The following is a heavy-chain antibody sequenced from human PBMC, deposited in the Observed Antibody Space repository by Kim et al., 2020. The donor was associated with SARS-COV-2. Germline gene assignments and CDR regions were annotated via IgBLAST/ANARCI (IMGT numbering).Heavy chain of an antibody. D-gene: IGHD2-15*01. CDR3: ARVPESLGKADAFDI. J-gene: IGHJ3*02. Sequence: QGFTGRFVFSLDTSVSTAYLQISSLKAEDTAVYYCARVPESLGKADAFDIWGQGTMVTVSS. V-gene: IGHV7-4-1*02.